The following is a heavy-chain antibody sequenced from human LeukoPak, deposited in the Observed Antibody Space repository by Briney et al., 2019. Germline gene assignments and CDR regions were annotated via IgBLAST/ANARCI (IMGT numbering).Heavy chain of an antibody. CDR2: ISWNSGSI. Sequence: GGSLRLSCAASGFTFDDYAMHWVRQAPGKGLEWVSGISWNSGSIGYADSVKGRLTISRDNAKNSLYLQMNSLRAEDTALYYCAKAKPNSSGWYRYYFDYWGQGTLVTVSS. D-gene: IGHD6-19*01. CDR1: GFTFDDYA. V-gene: IGHV3-9*01. CDR3: AKAKPNSSGWYRYYFDY. J-gene: IGHJ4*02.